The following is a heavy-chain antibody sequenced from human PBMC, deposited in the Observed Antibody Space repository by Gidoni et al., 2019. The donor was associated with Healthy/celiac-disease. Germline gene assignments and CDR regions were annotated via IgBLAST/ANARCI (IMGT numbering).Heavy chain of an antibody. V-gene: IGHV1-69*01. D-gene: IGHD5-12*01. CDR2: IIPIFGTA. J-gene: IGHJ4*02. CDR3: ARDARYSGYEGHYDY. Sequence: QVQLVQSGAEVKKPGPSVKVSCKAPGGTFSRYAISWVRQAPGQGLEWMGGIIPIFGTANYAQKFQGRVTITADESTSTAYMELSSLRSEDTAVYYCARDARYSGYEGHYDYWGQGTLVTVSS. CDR1: GGTFSRYA.